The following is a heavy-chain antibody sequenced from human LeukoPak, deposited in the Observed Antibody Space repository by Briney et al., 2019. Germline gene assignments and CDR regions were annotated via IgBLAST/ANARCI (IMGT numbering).Heavy chain of an antibody. CDR1: GYTFTSYG. CDR2: ISAYNGNT. CDR3: ARDPGKRATHIDRYYYGMDV. D-gene: IGHD5-24*01. J-gene: IGHJ6*02. Sequence: ASVKVSCKASGYTFTSYGISWVRQAPGQGLEWMGWISAYNGNTNYAQKLQGRVTMTTDTSTSTAYMELRSLRSDDTAVYYCARDPGKRATHIDRYYYGMDVWGQGTTVTVSS. V-gene: IGHV1-18*01.